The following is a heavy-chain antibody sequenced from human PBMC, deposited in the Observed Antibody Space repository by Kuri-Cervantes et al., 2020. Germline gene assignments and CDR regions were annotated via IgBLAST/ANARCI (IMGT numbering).Heavy chain of an antibody. CDR2: ISYDGTNK. V-gene: IGHV3-30-3*01. CDR1: GFTFSSYA. J-gene: IGHJ6*02. D-gene: IGHD3-3*01. Sequence: GESLKISCVASGFTFSSYAMHWVRQAPGKGLEWVAVISYDGTNKYYADSVKGRFTISRDNSKNTLYLQMNSLRAEDTAVYYCARDVTIFGVVRLTYYYGMDVWGQGTTVTVSS. CDR3: ARDVTIFGVVRLTYYYGMDV.